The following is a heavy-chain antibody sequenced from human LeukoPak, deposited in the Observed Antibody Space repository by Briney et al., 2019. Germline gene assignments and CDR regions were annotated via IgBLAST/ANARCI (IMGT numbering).Heavy chain of an antibody. Sequence: GGSLRLSCAATGFTFSSYGMHWVRQAPGKGLEWVAVIWYDGSNKYYADSVKGRFTISRDNSKNTLYLQMNSLRAEDTAVYYCARLPAYCSSTSCYYDYWGQGTLGTVSS. CDR2: IWYDGSNK. CDR3: ARLPAYCSSTSCYYDY. J-gene: IGHJ4*02. CDR1: GFTFSSYG. D-gene: IGHD2-2*01. V-gene: IGHV3-33*01.